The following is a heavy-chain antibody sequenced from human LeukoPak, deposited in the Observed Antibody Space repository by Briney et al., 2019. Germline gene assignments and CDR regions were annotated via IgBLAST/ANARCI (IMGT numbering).Heavy chain of an antibody. J-gene: IGHJ4*02. Sequence: GGSLSLSWAASGFTFGSYAMSWVRQAPGKGLEWVSAISGSGGSTYYADSVKGRFTISRDNSKNTLYLQMNSLRAEDTAVYYCAKDGGIAARLYYFDYWGQGTLVTVSS. CDR1: GFTFGSYA. CDR3: AKDGGIAARLYYFDY. CDR2: ISGSGGST. D-gene: IGHD6-6*01. V-gene: IGHV3-23*01.